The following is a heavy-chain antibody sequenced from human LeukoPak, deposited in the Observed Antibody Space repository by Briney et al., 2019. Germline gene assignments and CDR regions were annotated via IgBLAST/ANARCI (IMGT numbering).Heavy chain of an antibody. CDR1: GDSISYFY. CDR2: VSSSGST. J-gene: IGHJ6*03. CDR3: ARTTEAHSWRTRYYDYYMDV. V-gene: IGHV4-4*07. D-gene: IGHD6-13*01. Sequence: PSETLSLTCSVSGDSISYFYWSWIRQAAGKGLEWIGRVSSSGSTDYNASLKSRVTMSVDTSKNQFSLKLSSVTAADTAVYYCARTTEAHSWRTRYYDYYMDVWGKGTTVTVSS.